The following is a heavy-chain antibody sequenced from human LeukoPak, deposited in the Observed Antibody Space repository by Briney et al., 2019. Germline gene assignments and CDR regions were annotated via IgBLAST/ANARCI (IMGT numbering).Heavy chain of an antibody. Sequence: ASVKVSCKASNYPFTRYGISWVRQAPGQGLEWMGWISGSNGNTNYAQKFQGRVTITADKSTSTAYMELSSLRSEDTAVYYCARDWGSGSYYDAFDIWGQGTMVTVSS. CDR2: ISGSNGNT. CDR1: NYPFTRYG. D-gene: IGHD3-10*01. CDR3: ARDWGSGSYYDAFDI. V-gene: IGHV1-18*01. J-gene: IGHJ3*02.